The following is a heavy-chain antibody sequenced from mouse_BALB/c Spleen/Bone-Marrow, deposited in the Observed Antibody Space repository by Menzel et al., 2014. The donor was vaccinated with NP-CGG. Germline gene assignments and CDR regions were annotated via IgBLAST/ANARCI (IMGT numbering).Heavy chain of an antibody. CDR3: TRWANWDVWYFDV. D-gene: IGHD4-1*01. V-gene: IGHV1S81*02. Sequence: VQLQQSGAELVKPGASVKLSCKASGYTFTNYYMYWLKQRPGQGLEWIGEINPSNGNTRFNENFRNKATLTVDKSSSTAYMQLSSLTSEDSAVYYCTRWANWDVWYFDVWGAGTTVTVSS. CDR2: INPSNGNT. CDR1: GYTFTNYY. J-gene: IGHJ1*01.